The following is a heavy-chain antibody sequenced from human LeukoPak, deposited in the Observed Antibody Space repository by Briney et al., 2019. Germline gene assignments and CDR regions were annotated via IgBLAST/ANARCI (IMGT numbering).Heavy chain of an antibody. J-gene: IGHJ3*02. Sequence: GGSLRLSCAASGFTVSSNYMSWVHQAPGKGLEWVSVIYSGGSTYYADSVKGRFTISRDNSKNTLYLQMNSLRAEDTAVYYCARGRSGIAAAGTNAFDIWGQGTMVTVSS. V-gene: IGHV3-53*01. CDR3: ARGRSGIAAAGTNAFDI. CDR1: GFTVSSNY. CDR2: IYSGGST. D-gene: IGHD6-13*01.